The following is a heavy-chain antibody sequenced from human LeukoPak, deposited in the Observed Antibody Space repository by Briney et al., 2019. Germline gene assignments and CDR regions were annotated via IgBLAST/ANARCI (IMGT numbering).Heavy chain of an antibody. V-gene: IGHV5-51*01. CDR2: IYPGDSDT. CDR1: GYSFTSYW. D-gene: IGHD2-2*01. J-gene: IGHJ4*02. CDR3: ARAIRGYQPLLPFDY. Sequence: GESLKISCKGSGYSFTSYWIGWVRQMPGKGLEWMGIIYPGDSDTRYSPSFQGQVTVLADKSISTAYLQWSSLKASDTAMYYCARAIRGYQPLLPFDYWGQGTLVTVSS.